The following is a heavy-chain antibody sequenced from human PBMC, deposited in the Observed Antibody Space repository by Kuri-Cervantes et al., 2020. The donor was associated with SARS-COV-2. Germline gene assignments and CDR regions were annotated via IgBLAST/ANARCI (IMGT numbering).Heavy chain of an antibody. CDR1: GFPFSNAR. CDR2: IKSKTDGGTT. CDR3: TTDTPLSQHYDFWSGYHYGMDV. J-gene: IGHJ6*02. D-gene: IGHD3-3*01. Sequence: GGSLRPPCVASGFPFSNARMNWVRQAPGKGLEWVGRIKSKTDGGTTDYAAPVKGRFTISRDDSKNTLYLQMNSLKTEDTAVYYCTTDTPLSQHYDFWSGYHYGMDVWGQGTTVTVSS. V-gene: IGHV3-15*07.